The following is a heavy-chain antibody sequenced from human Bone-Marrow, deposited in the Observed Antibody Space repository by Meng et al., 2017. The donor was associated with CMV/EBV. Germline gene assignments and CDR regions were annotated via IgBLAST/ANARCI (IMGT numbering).Heavy chain of an antibody. Sequence: ASVKVSCKASGYTFTGYYMHWVRQAPGQGLEWMGWINPNSGGTNYAQKFQGRVTMTRDTSISTAYMELSRLRSDDTAVYYCARTYDYVWGSYRYNGGHGFDIWGQGTMVTVSS. CDR1: GYTFTGYY. CDR3: ARTYDYVWGSYRYNGGHGFDI. CDR2: INPNSGGT. V-gene: IGHV1-2*02. J-gene: IGHJ3*02. D-gene: IGHD3-16*02.